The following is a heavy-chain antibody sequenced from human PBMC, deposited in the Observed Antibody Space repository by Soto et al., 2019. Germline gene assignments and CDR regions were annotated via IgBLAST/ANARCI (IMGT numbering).Heavy chain of an antibody. CDR2: MNPNSGNT. Sequence: QVQLVQSGAEVKKPGASVKVSCKASGYTFIGYDINWVRQATGQGLEGMGWMNPNSGNTVYTQNFQGRVTMTRNTSISTAYMELNSLRSDDTDVYYCARGPNTILSDWGQGTLVTVSS. D-gene: IGHD3-9*01. V-gene: IGHV1-8*01. CDR1: GYTFIGYD. J-gene: IGHJ4*02. CDR3: ARGPNTILSD.